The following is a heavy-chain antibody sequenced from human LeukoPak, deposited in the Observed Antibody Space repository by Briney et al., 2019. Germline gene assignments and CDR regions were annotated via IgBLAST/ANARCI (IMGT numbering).Heavy chain of an antibody. V-gene: IGHV4-39*07. D-gene: IGHD3-22*01. Sequence: PSETLSLTCVVSGDSVSSLNYYWGWIRQPPGKGLEWIGSGSTYYNPSLKSRVTISVDTSKNQFSLKLSSVTAADTAVYFCASPRGDDSGGYYTWYFHHWGQGILVTVSS. CDR1: GDSVSSLNYY. CDR3: ASPRGDDSGGYYTWYFHH. CDR2: SGST. J-gene: IGHJ1*01.